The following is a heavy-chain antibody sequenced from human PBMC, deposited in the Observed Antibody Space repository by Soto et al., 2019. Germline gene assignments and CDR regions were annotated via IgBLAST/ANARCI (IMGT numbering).Heavy chain of an antibody. D-gene: IGHD5-12*01. V-gene: IGHV4-39*01. CDR2: VYYSGST. Sequence: QLQLQESGPGLWKPSETRSLTCTVSGVSISSRSYAWGWIRQPPGKGLEWIASVYYSGSTYYNPSLESRVAMSVDTSKNQFSLQLSFVTAVDTAAYYCATQVQGYTPLDFWGQGTLVTVSA. CDR3: ATQVQGYTPLDF. CDR1: GVSISSRSYA. J-gene: IGHJ4*02.